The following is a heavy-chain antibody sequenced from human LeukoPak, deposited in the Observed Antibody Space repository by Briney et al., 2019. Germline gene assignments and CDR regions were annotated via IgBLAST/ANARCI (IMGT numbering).Heavy chain of an antibody. V-gene: IGHV3-30-3*01. CDR2: ISYDGSNK. Sequence: GGSLRLSCAASGFTFSSYATHWVRQAPGKGLEWVAVISYDGSNKYYADSVKGRFTISRDNSKNTLYLQMNSLRAEDTAVYYCATEEFDYWGQGTLVTVSS. CDR3: ATEEFDY. J-gene: IGHJ4*02. CDR1: GFTFSSYA.